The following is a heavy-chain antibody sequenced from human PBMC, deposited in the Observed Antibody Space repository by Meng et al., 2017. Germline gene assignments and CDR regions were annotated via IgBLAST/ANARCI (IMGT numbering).Heavy chain of an antibody. CDR3: ARDEDISAAGKLFGDY. CDR2: INPKSGDT. V-gene: IGHV1-2*06. Sequence: HVQLVQSGAGVQKPGASVKVSCKPSGYNFPDYYIHWVRRAPGQGLEWMGRINPKSGDTHYAQKFQARVTMTGDTSISTAYMELSGLRSDDTAMYYCARDEDISAAGKLFGDYWGQGTLVTVSS. CDR1: GYNFPDYY. D-gene: IGHD6-25*01. J-gene: IGHJ4*02.